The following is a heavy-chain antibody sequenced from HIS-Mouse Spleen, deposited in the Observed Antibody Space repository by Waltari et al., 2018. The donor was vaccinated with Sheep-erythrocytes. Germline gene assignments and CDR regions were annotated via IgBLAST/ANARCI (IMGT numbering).Heavy chain of an antibody. J-gene: IGHJ4*02. V-gene: IGHV3-9*01. CDR3: AKDISRNIVVVPAAVGDY. CDR1: GFSFDGSS. D-gene: IGHD2-2*01. CDR2: ISWNSGSI. Sequence: EVQLVESGGGLVQPGRSLRLSWAASGFSFDGSSLLLVWQGPGKGLEWVSGISWNSGSIGYADSVKGRFTISRDNAKNSLYLQMNSLRAEDTALYYCAKDISRNIVVVPAAVGDYWGQGTLVTVSS.